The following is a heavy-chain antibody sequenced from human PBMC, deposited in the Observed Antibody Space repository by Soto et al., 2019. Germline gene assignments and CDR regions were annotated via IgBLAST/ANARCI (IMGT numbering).Heavy chain of an antibody. CDR1: GGSISSYY. Sequence: TLSLTCTVSGGSISSYYWSWIRQPPGKGLEWIGYIYYSGSTNYNPSLKSRVTISVDTSKNQFSLKLSSVTAADTAVYYCARGAPSKSRYDRSGGSRRPGWYFDYWGQGTLVTVSS. J-gene: IGHJ4*02. CDR2: IYYSGST. D-gene: IGHD3-22*01. V-gene: IGHV4-59*01. CDR3: ARGAPSKSRYDRSGGSRRPGWYFDY.